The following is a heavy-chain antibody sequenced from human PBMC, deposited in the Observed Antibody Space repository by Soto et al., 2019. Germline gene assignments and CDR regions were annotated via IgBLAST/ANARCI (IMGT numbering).Heavy chain of an antibody. J-gene: IGHJ6*02. V-gene: IGHV1-69*01. CDR2: IIPIFGTT. Sequence: QVQLVQSGSEVRKPGSSVKVSCKASGGTFSTYAISWVRQAPGQGLEWVGGIIPIFGTTHNAAKFQGRVSITADESTITAYMELGSLRSEDTAVYYCALKGDVIAARPLFRYHYFYGMDVWGQGTTVTVSS. D-gene: IGHD6-6*01. CDR3: ALKGDVIAARPLFRYHYFYGMDV. CDR1: GGTFSTYA.